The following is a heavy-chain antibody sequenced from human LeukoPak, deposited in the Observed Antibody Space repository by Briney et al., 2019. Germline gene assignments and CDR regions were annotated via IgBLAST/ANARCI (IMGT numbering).Heavy chain of an antibody. CDR2: IKEDESES. V-gene: IGHV3-7*05. D-gene: IGHD1-20*01. J-gene: IGHJ4*02. CDR1: GLNNFSRYW. Sequence: GGSLRLSCAVSGLNNFSRYWMTWVRQAPGRGLEWVANIKEDESESYYVDSVKVRVTISRDNAKKSLYLQMDDLRAEDTAVYYCVRGRYNWSYWGRGTVVTVSS. CDR3: VRGRYNWSY.